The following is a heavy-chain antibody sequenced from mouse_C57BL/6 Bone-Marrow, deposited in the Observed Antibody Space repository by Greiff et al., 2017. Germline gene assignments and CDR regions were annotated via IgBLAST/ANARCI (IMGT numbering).Heavy chain of an antibody. CDR1: GFTFSSYG. V-gene: IGHV5-6*01. J-gene: IGHJ1*03. CDR3: ARQGGYGSSPLWYFDV. CDR2: ISSGGSYT. D-gene: IGHD1-1*01. Sequence: EVQLVESGGDLVKPGGSLKLSCAASGFTFSSYGMSWVRQTPDKRLEWVATISSGGSYTYYPDSVKGRFTISRDNAKNTLYLPMSSLKSEDTAMYYCARQGGYGSSPLWYFDVWGTGTTVTVSS.